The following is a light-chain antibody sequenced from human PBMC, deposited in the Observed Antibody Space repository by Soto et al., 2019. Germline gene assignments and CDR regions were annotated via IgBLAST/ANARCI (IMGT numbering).Light chain of an antibody. CDR3: SSYGASNNFYV. J-gene: IGLJ1*01. CDR1: SSDIGGYKY. CDR2: EVS. V-gene: IGLV2-8*01. Sequence: QSVLTQPPSASGSPGQSVTISCTGTSSDIGGYKYVSWYQQHPGRAPKLMIYEVSKRPSGVPDRFSGSKSGNTASLTVSGLQAEDAADYYCSSYGASNNFYVFGTGTKVTV.